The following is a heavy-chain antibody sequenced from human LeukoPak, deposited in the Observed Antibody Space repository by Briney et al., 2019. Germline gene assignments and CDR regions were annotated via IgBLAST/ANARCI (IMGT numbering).Heavy chain of an antibody. J-gene: IGHJ4*02. D-gene: IGHD4-17*01. CDR3: ARLHSGADY. CDR2: MYPADSDA. V-gene: IGHV5-51*01. Sequence: GESLKISCKTSGYIFTNYWIGWVRQMPGKGLEWMGIMYPADSDARYSPSFQGQVIISADKSVSTTYLQWSSLRASDTAMYYCARLHSGADYWGQGTLVTVSS. CDR1: GYIFTNYW.